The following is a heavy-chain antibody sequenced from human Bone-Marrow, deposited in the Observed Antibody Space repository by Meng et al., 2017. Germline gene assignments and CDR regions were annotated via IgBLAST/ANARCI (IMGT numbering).Heavy chain of an antibody. D-gene: IGHD1-26*01. Sequence: GGSLRLSCAASGFTFRSYSMNWVRQAPGKGLEWVSSISSSSSYIYYADSVKGRFTISRDNAKNSLYLQMNSLRAEDTAVYYCARDPFRWELLITKPDAFDIWGQGTMVTVSS. J-gene: IGHJ3*02. CDR3: ARDPFRWELLITKPDAFDI. CDR1: GFTFRSYS. CDR2: ISSSSSYI. V-gene: IGHV3-21*01.